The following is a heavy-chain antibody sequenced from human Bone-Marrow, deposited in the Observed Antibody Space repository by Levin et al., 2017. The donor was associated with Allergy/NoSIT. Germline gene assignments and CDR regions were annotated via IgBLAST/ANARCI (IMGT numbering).Heavy chain of an antibody. CDR1: GGSISNSY. J-gene: IGHJ6*02. Sequence: SETLSLTCSVSGGSISNSYWSWIRQAPGKGLEWIGYFKNSGTTKYNPSLNSRVTISADTSKNQVSLRLTSVTAADTAVYYCASLGYTISYYDYAMDVWGQGTTVTVSS. V-gene: IGHV4-59*01. D-gene: IGHD5-12*01. CDR3: ASLGYTISYYDYAMDV. CDR2: FKNSGTT.